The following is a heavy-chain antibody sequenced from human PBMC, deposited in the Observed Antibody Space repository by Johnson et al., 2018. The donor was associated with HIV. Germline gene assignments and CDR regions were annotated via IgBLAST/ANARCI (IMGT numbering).Heavy chain of an antibody. CDR2: IYSGGST. Sequence: VQLVESGGGLIQPGGSLRLSCAASGFTVSSNYMSWVRQPPGKGLEWVSVIYSGGSTYYADSVKGRFTISRDNSKNTLYLQMNSLRAEDTAVYYCARDASYYGSANDAFDIWGQGTMVTVSS. J-gene: IGHJ3*02. CDR3: ARDASYYGSANDAFDI. V-gene: IGHV3-53*01. D-gene: IGHD3-10*01. CDR1: GFTVSSNY.